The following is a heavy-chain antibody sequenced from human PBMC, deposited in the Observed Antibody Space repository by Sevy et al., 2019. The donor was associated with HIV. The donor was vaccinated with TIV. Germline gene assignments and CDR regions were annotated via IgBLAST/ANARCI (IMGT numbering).Heavy chain of an antibody. CDR1: GYTFTSYD. CDR2: MNPNSGNT. V-gene: IGHV1-8*03. Sequence: RASVKVSCKASGYTFTSYDINWVRQATGQGLEWMGWMNPNSGNTGYAQKFQGRVTITRNTSISTAYMELSSLRSEDTAVYYCARGLSYYDILTGYPPPYYFDYWGQGTLVTVSS. CDR3: ARGLSYYDILTGYPPPYYFDY. J-gene: IGHJ4*02. D-gene: IGHD3-9*01.